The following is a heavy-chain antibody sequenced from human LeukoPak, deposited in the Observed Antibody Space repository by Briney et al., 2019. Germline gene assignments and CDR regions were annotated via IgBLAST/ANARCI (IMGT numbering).Heavy chain of an antibody. D-gene: IGHD3-9*01. CDR2: IYYSGST. CDR1: GGSISSSSYY. Sequence: SETLSLTCTVSGGSISSSSYYWGWIRQSPGKGLEWIGSIYYSGSTYYNPSLKSRVTISVDTSKNQFSLKLSSVTAADTAVYYCGSWITILPNYMDVWGKGTTVTVSS. V-gene: IGHV4-39*07. CDR3: GSWITILPNYMDV. J-gene: IGHJ6*03.